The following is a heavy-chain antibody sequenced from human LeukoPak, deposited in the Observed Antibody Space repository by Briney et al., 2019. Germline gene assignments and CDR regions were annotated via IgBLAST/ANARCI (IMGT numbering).Heavy chain of an antibody. CDR2: IYSGDSDT. V-gene: IGHV5-51*01. D-gene: IGHD3-22*01. CDR1: GSTFTSYW. CDR3: ARKNYYDSSGYYSLDY. J-gene: IGHJ4*02. Sequence: RGGSLQISGQGSGSTFTSYWIGWVRQLPGKGLEWMGIIYSGDSDTRYSPSFQGQVTISADKSISTAYLQWSSLKASDTAMYYCARKNYYDSSGYYSLDYWGQGTLVTVSS.